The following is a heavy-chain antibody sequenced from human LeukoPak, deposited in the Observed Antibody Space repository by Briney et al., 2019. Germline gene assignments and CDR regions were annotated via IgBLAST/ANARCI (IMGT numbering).Heavy chain of an antibody. CDR2: IYYSGST. J-gene: IGHJ5*02. Sequence: SETQSLTCAVSGGSISSTSYYWAWIRQPPGKGLEWIGTIYYSGSTYYNSSLESRLIISVDTSKNQFSLKLSSVTAADTAVYYCARAPRGYSGYDFSYWFDPWGQGTLVTVSS. CDR3: ARAPRGYSGYDFSYWFDP. V-gene: IGHV4-39*07. CDR1: GGSISSTSYY. D-gene: IGHD5-12*01.